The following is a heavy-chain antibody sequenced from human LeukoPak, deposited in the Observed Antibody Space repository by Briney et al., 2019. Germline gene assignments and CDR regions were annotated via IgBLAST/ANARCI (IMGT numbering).Heavy chain of an antibody. J-gene: IGHJ4*02. CDR1: AGSISSYY. V-gene: IGHV4-59*12. Sequence: SETLSLTCTVSAGSISSYYWNWIRQPPGKGLEWIGYIYYSGSTNYNPSLRSRVTISEDTSKNQFSLQLSSVTAADTAVYYCARGAYCGGDCYSFDYWGQGTLVTVSS. CDR2: IYYSGST. D-gene: IGHD2-21*02. CDR3: ARGAYCGGDCYSFDY.